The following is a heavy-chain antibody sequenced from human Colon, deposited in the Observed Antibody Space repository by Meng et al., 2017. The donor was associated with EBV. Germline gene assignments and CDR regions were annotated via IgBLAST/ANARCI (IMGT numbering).Heavy chain of an antibody. CDR3: ARDRGGLGAFDY. D-gene: IGHD5-12*01. J-gene: IGHJ4*02. CDR1: GGSISSGDYY. Sequence: VQLQESCPGLVKTSQALSLTCTVYGGSISSGDYYWSWIRQPPGKGLEWIGYIYYSGSTYYNPSLKSRVTTSVDTSKNQFSLKLSSVTAADTAVYYCARDRGGLGAFDYWGQGTLVTVSS. V-gene: IGHV4-30-4*01. CDR2: IYYSGST.